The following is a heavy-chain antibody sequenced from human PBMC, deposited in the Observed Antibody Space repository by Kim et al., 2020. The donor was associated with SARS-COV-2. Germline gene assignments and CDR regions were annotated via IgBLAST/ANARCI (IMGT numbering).Heavy chain of an antibody. Sequence: ASVKVSCKASGYTFTGFHMHWVRQAPGQGLEYMGWISPKSGGTHYSQKFEARVTMTADASTRTAYMELRGLKFDDPAIFYCVRGKGAMATTDPDFDHWGQGTLVTVSS. CDR1: GYTFTGFH. CDR3: VRGKGAMATTDPDFDH. CDR2: ISPKSGGT. D-gene: IGHD1-1*01. J-gene: IGHJ4*02. V-gene: IGHV1-2*02.